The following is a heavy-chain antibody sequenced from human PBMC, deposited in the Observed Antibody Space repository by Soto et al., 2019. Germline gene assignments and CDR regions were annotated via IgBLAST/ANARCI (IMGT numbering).Heavy chain of an antibody. CDR2: IFYGSQWYS. J-gene: IGHJ4*02. Sequence: QVQLQQSGPGLVKPSQTLSLTCAISGDYVSSNTATWNWIRQSPSRGLEWLGRIFYGSQWYSNYALSVKSRITLNPDTSKNQFSLQLNSVNPEDAAIYYCARGGQQVVPVWGQGTLVTVSS. V-gene: IGHV6-1*01. CDR1: GDYVSSNTAT. CDR3: ARGGQQVVPV. D-gene: IGHD6-6*01.